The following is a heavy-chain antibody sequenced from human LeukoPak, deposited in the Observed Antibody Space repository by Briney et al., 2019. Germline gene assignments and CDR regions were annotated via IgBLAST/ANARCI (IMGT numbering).Heavy chain of an antibody. Sequence: SETLSLTCAVYGGSFSGYYWSWIRQPPGKGLEWIGEINHSGSINYNPSLKSRVTISVDTSKNQFSLKLSSVTAADTAVYYCARGLAPPYGDYGVAFDIWGQRTMVTVSS. V-gene: IGHV4-34*01. CDR1: GGSFSGYY. CDR3: ARGLAPPYGDYGVAFDI. J-gene: IGHJ3*02. D-gene: IGHD4-17*01. CDR2: INHSGSI.